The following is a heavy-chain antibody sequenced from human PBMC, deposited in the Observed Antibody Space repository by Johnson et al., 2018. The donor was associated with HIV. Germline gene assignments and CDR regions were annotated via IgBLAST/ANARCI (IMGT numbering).Heavy chain of an antibody. J-gene: IGHJ3*02. CDR3: TRPGYSSSWYGVDAFDI. D-gene: IGHD6-13*01. CDR1: GFIVSSNY. Sequence: VQLVESGGGLVQPGGSLRLSCAASGFIVSSNYMSWVRQAPGKGLEWVSVIYSGGSTYYADSVKGRFTISRDNSKNTLYLQMNSLKTEDTAVYYCTRPGYSSSWYGVDAFDIWGQGTMVTVSS. CDR2: IYSGGST. V-gene: IGHV3-66*04.